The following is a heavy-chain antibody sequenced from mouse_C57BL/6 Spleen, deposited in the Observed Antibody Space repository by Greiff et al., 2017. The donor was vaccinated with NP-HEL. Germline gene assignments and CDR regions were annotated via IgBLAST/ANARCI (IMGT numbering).Heavy chain of an antibody. J-gene: IGHJ3*01. CDR3: ARVAPYYYGSSSFAY. V-gene: IGHV1-53*01. CDR1: GYTFTSYW. D-gene: IGHD1-1*01. CDR2: INPSNGGT. Sequence: VQLQQPGTELVKPGASVKLSCKASGYTFTSYWMHWVKQRPGQGLEWIGNINPSNGGTNYNEKFKSKATLTVDKSSSTAYMQLSSLTSEDSAVYYCARVAPYYYGSSSFAYWGQGTLVTVSA.